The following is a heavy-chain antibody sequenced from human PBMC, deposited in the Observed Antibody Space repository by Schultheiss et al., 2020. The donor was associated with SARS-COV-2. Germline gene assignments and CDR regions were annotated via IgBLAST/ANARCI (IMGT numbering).Heavy chain of an antibody. J-gene: IGHJ1*01. Sequence: SETLSLTCAVYGGSFSGYYWSWIRQPPGKGLEWIGEINHSGSTNYNPSLKSRVTISVDTSKNQFSLRLTSVTAADTAVYYCARLRDLEYFQDCGQGILVTVSS. CDR2: INHSGST. D-gene: IGHD3-10*01. CDR1: GGSFSGYY. V-gene: IGHV4-34*01. CDR3: ARLRDLEYFQD.